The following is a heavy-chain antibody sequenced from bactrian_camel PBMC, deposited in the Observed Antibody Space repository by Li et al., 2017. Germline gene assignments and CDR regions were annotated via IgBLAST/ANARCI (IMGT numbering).Heavy chain of an antibody. CDR1: GYTASSNC. D-gene: IGHD1*01. V-gene: IGHV3S1*01. Sequence: HVQLVESGGGSVQAGDSVRLSCAASGYTASSNCMGWFRQAPGKEREGVAVIRTGSTSTWYADSVKGRFTISQDNAKNTLYLQMNNLKHEDSAMYYCAIDGWGLGPETYKIWGQGTQVTV. CDR3: AIDGWGLGPETYKI. CDR2: IRTGSTST. J-gene: IGHJ4*01.